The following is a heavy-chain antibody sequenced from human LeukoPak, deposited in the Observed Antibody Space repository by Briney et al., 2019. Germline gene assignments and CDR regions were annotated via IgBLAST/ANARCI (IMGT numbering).Heavy chain of an antibody. J-gene: IGHJ4*02. V-gene: IGHV3-74*01. Sequence: GGSLRLSCAASGFTFSSYWMHWVRQAPGKGLVWVSRINSDGSDTTYADSVKGRFTISRDNAKNTLYLQMNSLRAEDTAVYYCARASGTYDSGSFPGYWGQGTLVTVSS. CDR1: GFTFSSYW. D-gene: IGHD3-10*01. CDR3: ARASGTYDSGSFPGY. CDR2: INSDGSDT.